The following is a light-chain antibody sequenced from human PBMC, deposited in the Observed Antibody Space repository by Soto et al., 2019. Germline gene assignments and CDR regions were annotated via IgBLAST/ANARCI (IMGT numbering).Light chain of an antibody. CDR3: QQYDNLPRYT. Sequence: DIQMTQSPSSLSASVGDRVTITCQASQDISNYLNWYQQKPGKAPKLLIYDASNLETGVPSRFSGDGSGTEFIFTISSLQPQDIVTYYCQQYDNLPRYTFGQGTKLEIK. CDR2: DAS. J-gene: IGKJ2*01. CDR1: QDISNY. V-gene: IGKV1-33*01.